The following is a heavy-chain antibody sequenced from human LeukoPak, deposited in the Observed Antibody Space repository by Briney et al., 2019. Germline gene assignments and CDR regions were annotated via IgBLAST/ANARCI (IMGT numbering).Heavy chain of an antibody. CDR1: GFTFSSYS. CDR3: ARDNTAAAGTVDY. CDR2: ISSSSSYI. J-gene: IGHJ4*02. Sequence: GGSLRLSCAASGFTFSSYSMNWVRQAPGKGLEWVSSISSSSSYIYYADSVKGRFTISRDNAKNSLYLQMNSLRAEDTAVYYCARDNTAAAGTVDYWGQGTLVTVSS. D-gene: IGHD6-13*01. V-gene: IGHV3-21*01.